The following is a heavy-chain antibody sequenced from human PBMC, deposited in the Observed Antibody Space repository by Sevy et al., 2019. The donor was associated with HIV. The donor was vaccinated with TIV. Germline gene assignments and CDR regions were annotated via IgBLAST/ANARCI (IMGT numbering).Heavy chain of an antibody. D-gene: IGHD1-26*01. CDR1: GFTFSHYW. J-gene: IGHJ6*02. CDR3: ARDCNSATCLWGLDV. V-gene: IGHV3-7*03. CDR2: IKGDGSEK. Sequence: GGSLRLSCAASGFTFSHYWMTWVRQAPGKGPEWVANIKGDGSEKYYVDSVRGRFTISRDNDKNSLYLQMNSLRGEDTALYYCARDCNSATCLWGLDVWGQGTTVTVSS.